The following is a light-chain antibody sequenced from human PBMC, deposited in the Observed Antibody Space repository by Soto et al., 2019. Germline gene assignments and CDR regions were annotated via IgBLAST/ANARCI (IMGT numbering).Light chain of an antibody. J-gene: IGKJ3*01. CDR3: QQYYRGIT. CDR2: DAS. CDR1: QDISSY. V-gene: IGKV1-33*01. Sequence: DNQMTQSPSSLSASVGDRVTITCQASQDISSYLNWYQQKSGKAPKLLIYDASNLETGVPSRFSGSASETDFTFTISSLQPEDIATYYCQQYYRGITFGPGTKVEIK.